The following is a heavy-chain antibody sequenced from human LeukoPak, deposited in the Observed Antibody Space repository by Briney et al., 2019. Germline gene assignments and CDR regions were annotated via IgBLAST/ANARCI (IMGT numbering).Heavy chain of an antibody. J-gene: IGHJ4*02. V-gene: IGHV1-2*02. CDR1: GYTFTSYS. Sequence: ASVKVSCKASGYTFTSYSISWVRQAPGQGLEWMGWINPNSGGTNYAQKFQGRVTMTRDTSISTAYMELSRLRSDDTAVYYCARASNYYGSGSIIDYWGQGTLVTVSS. D-gene: IGHD3-10*01. CDR3: ARASNYYGSGSIIDY. CDR2: INPNSGGT.